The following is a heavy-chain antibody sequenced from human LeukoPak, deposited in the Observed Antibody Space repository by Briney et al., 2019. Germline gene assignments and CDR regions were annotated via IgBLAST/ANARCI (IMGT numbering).Heavy chain of an antibody. J-gene: IGHJ4*02. CDR2: ISSSGSTI. Sequence: PGGSLRLSCAASGFTFSDYYMSWIRQAPGKGLEWVSYISSSGSTIYYADSVKGRFTISRDNAKNSLYLQMNSLRAEGTAVYYCATTSTVTTQFDYWGQGTLVTVSS. CDR1: GFTFSDYY. V-gene: IGHV3-11*01. D-gene: IGHD4-17*01. CDR3: ATTSTVTTQFDY.